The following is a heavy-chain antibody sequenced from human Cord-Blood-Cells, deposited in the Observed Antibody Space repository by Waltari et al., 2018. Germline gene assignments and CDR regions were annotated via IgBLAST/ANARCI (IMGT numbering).Heavy chain of an antibody. CDR2: INPNSGGT. Sequence: QVQLVQSGAEVKKPGASVKVSCKASGYTFTGYYMNWVRQAPGQGLEWMGWINPNSGGTNYAQKFQGWVTMTRDTSISTAYMELSRLRSDDTAVYYCARDRGSIAARDAFDIWGQGTMVTVSS. V-gene: IGHV1-2*04. J-gene: IGHJ3*02. CDR3: ARDRGSIAARDAFDI. D-gene: IGHD6-6*01. CDR1: GYTFTGYY.